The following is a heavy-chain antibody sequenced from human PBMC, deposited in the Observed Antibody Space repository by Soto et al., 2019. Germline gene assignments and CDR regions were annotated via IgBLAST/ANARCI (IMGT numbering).Heavy chain of an antibody. CDR2: IKGDGSNT. J-gene: IGHJ3*01. Sequence: EVQLVESGGGLFQPGGSLRLSCAASGFTFSNYWMHWVRQVPGKGLVWVSRIKGDGSNTNYADFVEGRFTISRDNAKNTVYLQMNSLRAEDTAVYYCARAIPGYYGSDVWGQGTMVTVSS. CDR1: GFTFSNYW. D-gene: IGHD5-18*01. CDR3: ARAIPGYYGSDV. V-gene: IGHV3-74*01.